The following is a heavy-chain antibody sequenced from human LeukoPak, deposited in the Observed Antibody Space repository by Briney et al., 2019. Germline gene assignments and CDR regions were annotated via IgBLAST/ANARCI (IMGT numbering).Heavy chain of an antibody. CDR1: GGTFSSYA. V-gene: IGHV1-69*13. D-gene: IGHD3-9*01. Sequence: GASVKVSCKASGGTFSSYAISWVRQAPGQGLEWMRGIIPIFGTANYAQKFQGRVTITADESTSTAYMELSSLRSEDTAVYYCARAPYYDILTGSRESGAFDIWGQGTMVTVSS. CDR2: IIPIFGTA. J-gene: IGHJ3*02. CDR3: ARAPYYDILTGSRESGAFDI.